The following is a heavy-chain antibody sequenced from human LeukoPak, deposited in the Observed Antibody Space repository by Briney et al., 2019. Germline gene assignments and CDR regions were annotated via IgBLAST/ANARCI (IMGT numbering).Heavy chain of an antibody. D-gene: IGHD1-14*01. Sequence: ASLKVSCKASGYAFTSSAMNWVRQAPGQGLEFMGWTNTNTGNPTYAQGFTGRFVFSLDTSVSTAYLQISSLKAEDTAVYYCARDEGITKPFVDWGQGTLVTISS. CDR2: TNTNTGNP. J-gene: IGHJ4*02. CDR3: ARDEGITKPFVD. CDR1: GYAFTSSA. V-gene: IGHV7-4-1*02.